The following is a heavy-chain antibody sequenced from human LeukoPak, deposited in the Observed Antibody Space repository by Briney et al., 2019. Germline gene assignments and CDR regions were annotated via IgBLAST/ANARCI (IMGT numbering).Heavy chain of an antibody. J-gene: IGHJ4*02. V-gene: IGHV3-48*04. CDR1: GFTFSSYS. D-gene: IGHD1-7*01. CDR3: VRNSPYVPPGY. CDR2: ISSSSSTI. Sequence: GGSLRLSCAASGFTFSSYSMNWVRQAPGKGLEWVSYISSSSSTIYYADSVKGRFTISRDNAKNSLFLQMNSLRAEDTAVYYCVRNSPYVPPGYWGQGTLVTVSS.